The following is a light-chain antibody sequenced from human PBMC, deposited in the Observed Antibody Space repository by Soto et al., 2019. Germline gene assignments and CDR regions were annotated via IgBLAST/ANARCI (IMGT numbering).Light chain of an antibody. J-gene: IGKJ1*01. CDR2: VGS. Sequence: DIVMTQSPLSLSVTPGEPASISCSSSQSLLHSNGYNYLDWYLQKPGQSPQVLIYVGSNRASGVPDRFSGSGSGTDFTLKISRVEAEDVGVYYCMQALQTPTFGQGTKVEIK. V-gene: IGKV2-28*01. CDR1: QSLLHSNGYNY. CDR3: MQALQTPT.